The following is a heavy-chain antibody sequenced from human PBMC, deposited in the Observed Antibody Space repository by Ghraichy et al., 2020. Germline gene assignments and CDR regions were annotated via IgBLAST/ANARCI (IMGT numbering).Heavy chain of an antibody. Sequence: SVKVSCKASGGTFSSYAISWVRQAPGQGLEWMGGIIPIFGTANYAQKFQGRVTITADESTSTAYMELSSLRSEDTAVYYCARGVVDTAMVYYYYGMDVWGQGTTVTVSS. CDR2: IIPIFGTA. J-gene: IGHJ6*02. D-gene: IGHD5-18*01. CDR3: ARGVVDTAMVYYYYGMDV. V-gene: IGHV1-69*13. CDR1: GGTFSSYA.